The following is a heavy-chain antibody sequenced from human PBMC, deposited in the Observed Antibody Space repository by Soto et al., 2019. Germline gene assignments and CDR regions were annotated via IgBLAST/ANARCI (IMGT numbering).Heavy chain of an antibody. J-gene: IGHJ4*02. D-gene: IGHD2-15*01. Sequence: QVQLAQSGAEVRKPGSSVKVSCRASGGSFSDVAFSWVRHAPGQGLEWMGGIIPMFAATKYAQRFQGRVTITADASTRTGYLALSSLTSADSVVYYCARGGIVAVPAALSSYDDYTNYRFDSWGQGTLVSVSS. CDR3: ARGGIVAVPAALSSYDDYTNYRFDS. V-gene: IGHV1-69*01. CDR2: IIPMFAAT. CDR1: GGSFSDVA.